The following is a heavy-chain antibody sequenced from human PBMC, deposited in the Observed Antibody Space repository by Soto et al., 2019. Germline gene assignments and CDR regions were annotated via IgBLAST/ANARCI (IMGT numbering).Heavy chain of an antibody. CDR1: GFTFSDFA. Sequence: QVRVVESGGGVVQPGRSLRLSCAASGFTFSDFAMHWVRQAPGKGLEWVALISHDGTKKYYADSLQGRFTLSRDNSKNTVSLLMNTLTAEDTAVYYCAKAVASPNILATPLQHWGQGTLVSV. D-gene: IGHD5-12*01. V-gene: IGHV3-30-3*01. J-gene: IGHJ1*01. CDR3: AKAVASPNILATPLQH. CDR2: ISHDGTKK.